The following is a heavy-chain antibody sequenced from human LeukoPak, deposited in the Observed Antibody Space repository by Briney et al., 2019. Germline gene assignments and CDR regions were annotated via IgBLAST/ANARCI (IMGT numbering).Heavy chain of an antibody. J-gene: IGHJ6*02. V-gene: IGHV3-7*01. CDR1: GFAFSSYW. CDR3: ARSRNDYYYYGMDV. CDR2: IKQDGSEK. Sequence: GGSLGLSCAASGFAFSSYWMSWVRQAPGKGLEWVANIKQDGSEKYYVDSVKGRFTISRDNAKNSLYLQMNSLRAEDTAVYYCARSRNDYYYYGMDVWGQGTTVTVSS.